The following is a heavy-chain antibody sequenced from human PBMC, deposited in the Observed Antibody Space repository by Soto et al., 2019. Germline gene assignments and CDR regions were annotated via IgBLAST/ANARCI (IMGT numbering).Heavy chain of an antibody. CDR1: GGTFSSYA. J-gene: IGHJ5*02. Sequence: GASVKVSCKASGGTFSSYAISWVRQAPGQGLEWMGGIIPIFGTANYAQKFQGRVTITADESTSTAYMELSSLRSEDTAVYYCASNPGRITIFGVVIKNWFDPWGQGTLVTVSS. CDR3: ASNPGRITIFGVVIKNWFDP. D-gene: IGHD3-3*01. CDR2: IIPIFGTA. V-gene: IGHV1-69*13.